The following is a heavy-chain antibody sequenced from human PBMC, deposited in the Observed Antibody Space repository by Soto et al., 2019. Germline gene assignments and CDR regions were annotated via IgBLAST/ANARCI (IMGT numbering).Heavy chain of an antibody. J-gene: IGHJ6*02. CDR2: IIPIFGTA. CDR3: ASQTTVTTYSDYYYGMDV. D-gene: IGHD4-17*01. V-gene: IGHV1-69*06. Sequence: SVKVSCKASGGTFSSYAISWVRQAPGQGLEWMGGIIPIFGTANYAQKFQGRVTITADKSTSTAYMELSSLRSEDTAVYYCASQTTVTTYSDYYYGMDVWGQGTTVTVSS. CDR1: GGTFSSYA.